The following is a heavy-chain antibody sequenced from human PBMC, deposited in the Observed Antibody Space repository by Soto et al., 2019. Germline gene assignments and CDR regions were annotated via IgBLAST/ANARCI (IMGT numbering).Heavy chain of an antibody. J-gene: IGHJ6*02. Sequence: SVKVSCKASGFTFTSSAVQWVRQARGQRLEWIGWIVVGSGNTNYAQKFQERVTITRGMSTSTAYMELSSLRSEDTAVYYCAADSESGYSYGYYYYYGMDVWGQGTTVTVSS. D-gene: IGHD5-18*01. CDR2: IVVGSGNT. V-gene: IGHV1-58*01. CDR3: AADSESGYSYGYYYYYGMDV. CDR1: GFTFTSSA.